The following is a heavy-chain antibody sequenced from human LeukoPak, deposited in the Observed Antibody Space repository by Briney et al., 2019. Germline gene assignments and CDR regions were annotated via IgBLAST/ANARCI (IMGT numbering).Heavy chain of an antibody. V-gene: IGHV4-59*01. J-gene: IGHJ2*01. CDR2: IYYSGST. CDR1: VGSISSYY. CDR3: ARGDSSPWYFDL. Sequence: PSETLSLTCTVSVGSISSYYWSWIRQPPGKGLEWIGYIYYSGSTNYNPSLKSRATISVDTSKNQFSLKLSSVTAADTAVYYCARGDSSPWYFDLWGRGTLVTVSS. D-gene: IGHD6-13*01.